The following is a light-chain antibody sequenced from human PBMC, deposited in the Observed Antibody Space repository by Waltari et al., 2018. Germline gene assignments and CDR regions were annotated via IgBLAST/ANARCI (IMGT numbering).Light chain of an antibody. J-gene: IGKJ4*01. V-gene: IGKV3-11*01. Sequence: ETVLTQSPATLSLSPGERATLSCRASEDVSIYLAWYQQKPGQAPRLLIYDASNRATGIPARVSGSGSGTDFTLTISSLGPEDFALYYCQQRRNWPPLTFGGGTKVE. CDR3: QQRRNWPPLT. CDR1: EDVSIY. CDR2: DAS.